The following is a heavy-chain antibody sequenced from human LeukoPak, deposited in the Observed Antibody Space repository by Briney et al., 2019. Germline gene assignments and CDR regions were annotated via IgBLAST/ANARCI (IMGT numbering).Heavy chain of an antibody. CDR2: INSDASRT. CDR3: ARGGLPVYYYYMDV. CDR1: GFTFSSYT. J-gene: IGHJ6*03. D-gene: IGHD5-12*01. V-gene: IGHV3-74*01. Sequence: RGSLRLSCAASGFTFSSYTMNWVRQAPGRGLVWVSRINSDASRTSYADSVKGRFTISRDNAKNTLYLQMNSLRAEDTAVYYCARGGLPVYYYYMDVWGKGTTVTVSS.